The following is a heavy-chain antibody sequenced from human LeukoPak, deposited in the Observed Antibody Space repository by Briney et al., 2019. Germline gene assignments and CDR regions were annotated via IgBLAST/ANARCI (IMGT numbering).Heavy chain of an antibody. CDR3: ASQGVGNTAMADYYFDY. V-gene: IGHV3-21*01. D-gene: IGHD5-18*01. J-gene: IGHJ4*02. CDR2: ISGGSNDI. Sequence: GGSLRLSCAASGFTFSNYAMNWVRQAPGKGLEWVSSISGGSNDIYYVDSVKGRFTIARDNAKNSLYLQMNSLRAEDTAVYYCASQGVGNTAMADYYFDYWGQGTLVTVSS. CDR1: GFTFSNYA.